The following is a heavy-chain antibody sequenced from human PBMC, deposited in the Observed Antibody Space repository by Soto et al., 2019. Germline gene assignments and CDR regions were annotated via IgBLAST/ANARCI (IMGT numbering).Heavy chain of an antibody. CDR2: INPDGGTT. V-gene: IGHV1-46*01. CDR3: ASLIGVDVLRDY. Sequence: QVQLEQSGAEVRKPGASVKVSCKASGYSFTDYFVHWVRQAPGQGPEWMGIINPDGGTTGYAQKFQGRVTLTSDASTNTLYMELRGLTSDDTAVYYCASLIGVDVLRDYWGQGTRVTVSS. J-gene: IGHJ4*02. CDR1: GYSFTDYF. D-gene: IGHD2-21*01.